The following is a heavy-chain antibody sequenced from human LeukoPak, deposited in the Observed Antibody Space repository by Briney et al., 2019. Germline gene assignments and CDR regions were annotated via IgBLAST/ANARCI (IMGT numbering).Heavy chain of an antibody. Sequence: SETLSLTCTVSGGSVSSYYWSWIRQPPGKGLEWIGEINHSGSTNYNPSLKSRVTISIDTSKNQFSLKLSSVTAADTAVYYCARQLMIDYYYYYYYMDVWGRGTTVTISS. CDR2: INHSGST. J-gene: IGHJ6*03. D-gene: IGHD3-22*01. V-gene: IGHV4-34*01. CDR1: GGSVSSYY. CDR3: ARQLMIDYYYYYYYMDV.